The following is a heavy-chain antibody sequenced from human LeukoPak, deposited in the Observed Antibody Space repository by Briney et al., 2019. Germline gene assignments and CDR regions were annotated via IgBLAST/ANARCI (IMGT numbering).Heavy chain of an antibody. CDR3: ARRCISISCYLY. Sequence: SETLSLTCSVSGYSLSSGYFGGWIRQFPGKGLEWVARIYPGGAASYSPSLGSRLTISADTSKDQFSLKLISVTAADPAVYYCARRCISISCYLYWGQGTLVTVSS. CDR1: GYSLSSGYF. D-gene: IGHD2-2*01. J-gene: IGHJ4*02. CDR2: IYPGGAA. V-gene: IGHV4-38-2*02.